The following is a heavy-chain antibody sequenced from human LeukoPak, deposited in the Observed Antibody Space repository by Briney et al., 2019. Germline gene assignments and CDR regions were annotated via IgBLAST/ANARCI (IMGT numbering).Heavy chain of an antibody. V-gene: IGHV3-66*01. CDR1: GFTVSSNY. J-gene: IGHJ6*02. D-gene: IGHD4-17*01. Sequence: GGSLRLSCAASGFTVSSNYMSWVRQAPGKGLEWVSVIYSGGSTYYADSVKGGFTISRDNSKNTLYLQMNSLRAEDTAVYYCARNDYGDYVGGMDVWGQGTTVTVSS. CDR3: ARNDYGDYVGGMDV. CDR2: IYSGGST.